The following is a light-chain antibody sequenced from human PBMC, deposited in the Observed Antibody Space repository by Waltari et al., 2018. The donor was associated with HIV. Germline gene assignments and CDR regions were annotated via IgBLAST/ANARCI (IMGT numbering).Light chain of an antibody. CDR1: SSNIGSKY. J-gene: IGLJ2*01. CDR2: RNN. CDR3: AAWDDSLL. Sequence: QSVLTQPPSASGTPAQRVTISCSGSSSNIGSKYVYWYQQLPGTAPKLLIYRNNQRPSGVPDRFSGSKSGTSASLAISGLRSEDEADYYCAAWDDSLLFGGGTKLTVL. V-gene: IGLV1-47*01.